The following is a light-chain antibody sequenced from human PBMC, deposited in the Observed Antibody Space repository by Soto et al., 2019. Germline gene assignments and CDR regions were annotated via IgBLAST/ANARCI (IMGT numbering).Light chain of an antibody. V-gene: IGLV2-14*01. CDR3: SSYTGSSTYVV. J-gene: IGLJ2*01. CDR1: SSDVGGYNY. CDR2: DVS. Sequence: QSALTQPASVSGSPGQSINISCTGTSSDVGGYNYVSWHQQHPGKAPKLMIYDVSVRPSGVSYRFSGSKSGNTASLTISGLQAEDEADYYCSSYTGSSTYVVFGGGTKLTVL.